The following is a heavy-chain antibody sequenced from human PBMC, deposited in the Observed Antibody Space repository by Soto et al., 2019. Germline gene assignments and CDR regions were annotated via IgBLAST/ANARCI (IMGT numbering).Heavy chain of an antibody. J-gene: IGHJ5*02. D-gene: IGHD2-15*01. V-gene: IGHV2-5*02. CDR3: AHRPLLSTPSFSNWFDP. Sequence: QITLKESGPTLVKPTQTLTLTCTFSGFSLSTSGVGVGWIRQPPGKALAWLALIYWDDDKRYSPSLKRRLTIHKDTSNNQVVLTNTNMDPVDTGTYYVAHRPLLSTPSFSNWFDPWGQGTLVIVSS. CDR2: IYWDDDK. CDR1: GFSLSTSGVG.